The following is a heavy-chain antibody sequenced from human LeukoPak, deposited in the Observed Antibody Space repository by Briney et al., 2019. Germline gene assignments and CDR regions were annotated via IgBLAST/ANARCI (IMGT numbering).Heavy chain of an antibody. Sequence: GASVKVSCKTSGYTFTGYYIHWVRQAPGQGLEWMGWINPNSGNTGYAQKFQGRVTITRDISISTAYMELSSLRSEDTAVYYCARSGYSTGWYKATDAFDLWGQGTVVTVSS. CDR2: INPNSGNT. CDR1: GYTFTGYY. V-gene: IGHV1-8*03. J-gene: IGHJ3*01. CDR3: ARSGYSTGWYKATDAFDL. D-gene: IGHD6-19*01.